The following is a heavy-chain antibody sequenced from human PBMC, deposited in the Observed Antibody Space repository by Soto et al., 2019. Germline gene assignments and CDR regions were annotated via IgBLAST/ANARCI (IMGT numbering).Heavy chain of an antibody. CDR1: GDTFTDYY. V-gene: IGHV1-46*01. CDR2: VNPSGGHT. Sequence: QVQLMQSGAEVKKPGASVKVSCKASGDTFTDYYIHWVRQAPGQGLEWMGTVNPSGGHTTYAQHFLGRVTMTRDTSTSTLYMELPSLTSDDIAIYYCARGGHVVVVTAALDHWGQGTLVTVSS. J-gene: IGHJ4*02. D-gene: IGHD2-21*02. CDR3: ARGGHVVVVTAALDH.